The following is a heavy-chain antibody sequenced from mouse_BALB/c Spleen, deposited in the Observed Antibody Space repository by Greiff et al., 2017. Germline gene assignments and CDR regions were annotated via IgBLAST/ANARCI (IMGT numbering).Heavy chain of an antibody. CDR3: NACYGNFAWFAY. D-gene: IGHD2-1*01. Sequence: EVQLQQSGAELVRSGASVKLSCTASGFNIKDYYMHWVKQRPEQGLEWIGWIDPENGDTEYAPKFQGKATMTADTSSNTAYLQLSSLTSEDTDVYYCNACYGNFAWFAYWGQGTLVTVSA. CDR1: GFNIKDYY. CDR2: IDPENGDT. J-gene: IGHJ3*01. V-gene: IGHV14-4*02.